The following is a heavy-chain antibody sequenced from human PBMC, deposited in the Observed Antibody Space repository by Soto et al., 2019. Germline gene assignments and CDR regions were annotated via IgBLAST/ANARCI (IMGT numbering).Heavy chain of an antibody. CDR1: GLTSSGIE. Sequence: EVRLEESGGGFVQPGGALRLSCVFSGLTSSGIELNWVRQAAGKGLEWLSYISASGDTVDYIDSVRGRFTISRDNANQSLFLQMSALRVEDTAVYYCAGLSVTGGVDVWGQGTTVTAAS. CDR2: ISASGDTV. J-gene: IGHJ6*02. CDR3: AGLSVTGGVDV. V-gene: IGHV3-48*03. D-gene: IGHD2-21*02.